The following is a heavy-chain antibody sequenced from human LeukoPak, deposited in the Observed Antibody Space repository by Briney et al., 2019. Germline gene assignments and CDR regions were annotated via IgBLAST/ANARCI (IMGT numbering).Heavy chain of an antibody. Sequence: GGSLSLSCAASGFMLSNYWMTWVRQAPGKGLEWVANIRRDGSTIHYLDTVRGRFTISRDNAKNSLYLQMDSLRAEDTAMYYCARDFNPSCGDNCYIDAFDIWGQGTMVTVSS. J-gene: IGHJ3*02. V-gene: IGHV3-7*01. D-gene: IGHD2-21*01. CDR2: IRRDGSTI. CDR1: GFMLSNYW. CDR3: ARDFNPSCGDNCYIDAFDI.